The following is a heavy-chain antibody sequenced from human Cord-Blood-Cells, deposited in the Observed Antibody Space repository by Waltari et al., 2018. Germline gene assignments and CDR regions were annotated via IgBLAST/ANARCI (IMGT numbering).Heavy chain of an antibody. CDR2: IKSKTDGGTT. D-gene: IGHD1-26*01. Sequence: EVQLVESGGGLVKPGGSLRLSCAASGFTFSNAWMSWVRQAPGKGLEWVCRIKSKTDGGTTDYAAPVKGRFTISRDDSKNTLYLQMNSLKTEDTAVYYCTPGGYCFDYWGQGTLVTVSS. CDR3: TPGGYCFDY. V-gene: IGHV3-15*01. CDR1: GFTFSNAW. J-gene: IGHJ4*02.